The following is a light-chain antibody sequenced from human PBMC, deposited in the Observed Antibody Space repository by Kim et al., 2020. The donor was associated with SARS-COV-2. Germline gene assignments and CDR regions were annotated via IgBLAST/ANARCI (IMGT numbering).Light chain of an antibody. Sequence: QSALTQPASVSGSPGQSITISCTGTNNDVGSYDLVSWLQQRPGKAPKLMIYDVNKRPSGVSWRFSGSKSGNTASLTISGLQAEDEADYYCCSYAGSHTFCVFGTGTKVTVL. V-gene: IGLV2-23*02. CDR1: NNDVGSYDL. J-gene: IGLJ1*01. CDR2: DVN. CDR3: CSYAGSHTFCV.